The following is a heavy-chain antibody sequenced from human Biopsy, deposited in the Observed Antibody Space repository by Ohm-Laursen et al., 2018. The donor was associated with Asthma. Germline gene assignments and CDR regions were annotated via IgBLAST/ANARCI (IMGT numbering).Heavy chain of an antibody. Sequence: SLRLSCTASGFTFSSYGMHWVRQAPGKGLEWVAVIWYDGSNKYYIDSVKGRFTISRDNSKNTLYLQMNSLRAEDTAVYHCAKKITSRGGMDVWGQGTTVTVSS. D-gene: IGHD5-24*01. J-gene: IGHJ6*02. CDR2: IWYDGSNK. V-gene: IGHV3-33*06. CDR3: AKKITSRGGMDV. CDR1: GFTFSSYG.